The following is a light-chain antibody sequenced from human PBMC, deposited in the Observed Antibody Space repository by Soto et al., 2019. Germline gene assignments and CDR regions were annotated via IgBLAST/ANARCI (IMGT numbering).Light chain of an antibody. CDR2: DVS. CDR1: SSDVGGYNY. V-gene: IGLV2-14*01. Sequence: QSALTQPASVSGCPGQSITISCTGTSSDVGGYNYVSWYQEHPGKAPKLMIYDVSNRPSGVSTRFSGSKSGNTASLTISGLHAEDEADYYCSSYTSDSTYVFGTGTKLTVL. J-gene: IGLJ1*01. CDR3: SSYTSDSTYV.